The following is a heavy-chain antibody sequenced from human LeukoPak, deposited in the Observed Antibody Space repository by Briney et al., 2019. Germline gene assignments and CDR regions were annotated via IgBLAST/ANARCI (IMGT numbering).Heavy chain of an antibody. D-gene: IGHD5-24*01. CDR1: GYAFTGYY. CDR3: ARGDGYNSPPRY. V-gene: IGHV1-2*02. J-gene: IGHJ4*02. CDR2: INPNSGGT. Sequence: ASVKVSCKASGYAFTGYYMHWVRQAPGQGLEWMGWINPNSGGTNYAQKFQGRVTMTRDTSISTAYMELSRLRSDDTAVYYCARGDGYNSPPRYWGQGTLVTVSS.